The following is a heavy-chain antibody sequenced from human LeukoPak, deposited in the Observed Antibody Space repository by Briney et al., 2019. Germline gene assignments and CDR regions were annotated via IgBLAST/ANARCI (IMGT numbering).Heavy chain of an antibody. D-gene: IGHD3-3*01. CDR2: ISSSGSTI. CDR3: ARRFSWADVSGYYSGEDY. J-gene: IGHJ4*02. CDR1: GFTFSDYY. Sequence: KPGGSLRLSCAASGFTFSDYYMSWIRQAPGKGLEWVSYISSSGSTIYYADSVKGRFTISRDNAKNSLYLQMNSLRAEDTAVYYCARRFSWADVSGYYSGEDYWGQGTLVTVSS. V-gene: IGHV3-11*04.